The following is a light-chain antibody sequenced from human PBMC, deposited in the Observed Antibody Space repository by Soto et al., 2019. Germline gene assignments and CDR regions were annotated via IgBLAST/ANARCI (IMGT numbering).Light chain of an antibody. Sequence: QSALTQPASVSGSPGQSITISCTGTSGDVGGYTYVSWYQRYPGKAPQLIIYEVSNRPSGVSNRFSGSKSGNTASLTISGLQAEDEADYYCSSFSRSTTLDYVFGTGTKVTVL. CDR2: EVS. CDR3: SSFSRSTTLDYV. V-gene: IGLV2-14*01. CDR1: SGDVGGYTY. J-gene: IGLJ1*01.